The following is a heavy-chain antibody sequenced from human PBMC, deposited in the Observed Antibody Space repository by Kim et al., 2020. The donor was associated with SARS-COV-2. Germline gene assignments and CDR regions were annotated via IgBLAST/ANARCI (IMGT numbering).Heavy chain of an antibody. CDR1: GGSISSSSYY. CDR3: ARSRKWELGYWFDP. V-gene: IGHV4-39*01. CDR2: IYYSGST. D-gene: IGHD1-26*01. J-gene: IGHJ5*02. Sequence: SETLSLTCTVSGGSISSSSYYWGWIRQPPGKGLEWIGSIYYSGSTYYNPSLKSRVTISVDTSKNQFSLKLSSVTAADTAVYYCARSRKWELGYWFDPWGQGTLVTVSS.